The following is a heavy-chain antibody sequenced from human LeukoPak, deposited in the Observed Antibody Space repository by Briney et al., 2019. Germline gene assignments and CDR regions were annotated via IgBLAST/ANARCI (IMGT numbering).Heavy chain of an antibody. CDR1: GFTFSSYG. CDR2: ISGNGGST. J-gene: IGHJ4*02. V-gene: IGHV3-23*01. D-gene: IGHD2-15*01. CDR3: AKTLGYCSGGSCYSGVIDY. Sequence: GGSLRLSCAASGFTFSSYGMSWVRQAPGKGLEWVSAISGNGGSTYYADSMKGRFTISRDNSKNTLYLQMNSLRAEDTAVYYCAKTLGYCSGGSCYSGVIDYWGQGTLVTVSS.